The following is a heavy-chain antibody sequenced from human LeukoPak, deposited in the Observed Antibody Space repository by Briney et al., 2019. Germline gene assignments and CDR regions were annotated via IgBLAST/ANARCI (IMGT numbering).Heavy chain of an antibody. D-gene: IGHD6-19*01. V-gene: IGHV1-18*01. CDR1: GYTFTNYG. J-gene: IGHJ4*01. Sequence: ASVKVSCKASGYTFTNYGVTWVRQAPGQGLEWMGWISVYNGNTKHAQKVQGRVTMTTDTSTSTVYMELRSLRSDDTAVYYCARGAAVAGTDFDYWGQEPWSPSPQ. CDR3: ARGAAVAGTDFDY. CDR2: ISVYNGNT.